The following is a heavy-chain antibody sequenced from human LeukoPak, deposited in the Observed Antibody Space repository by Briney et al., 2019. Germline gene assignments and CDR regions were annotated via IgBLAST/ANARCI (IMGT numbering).Heavy chain of an antibody. V-gene: IGHV1-2*02. CDR2: INPNSGGT. J-gene: IGHJ4*02. CDR3: ARVVYSSGWYNFDY. Sequence: ASVKVSCKASGFTFTGYYMHWLRQAPGQGLEWMGWINPNSGGTNYAQKFQGRVTMTRDTSISTAYMELSRLRSDDTAVYYCARVVYSSGWYNFDYWGLGTLVTVSS. D-gene: IGHD6-19*01. CDR1: GFTFTGYY.